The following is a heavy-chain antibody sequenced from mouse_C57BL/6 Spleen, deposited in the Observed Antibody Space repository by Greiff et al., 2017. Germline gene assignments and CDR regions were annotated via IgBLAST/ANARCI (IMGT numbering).Heavy chain of an antibody. CDR1: GYTFTDYE. CDR2: IDPETGGT. Sequence: QVQLQQSGAELVRPGASVTLSCKASGYTFTDYEMHWVKQTPVHGLAWIGAIDPETGGTAYNQKFKGKAILTADKSSSTAYMELRSLTSEDSAVYYCTERWLLLVDYWGQGTTLTVSS. J-gene: IGHJ2*01. V-gene: IGHV1-15*01. D-gene: IGHD2-3*01. CDR3: TERWLLLVDY.